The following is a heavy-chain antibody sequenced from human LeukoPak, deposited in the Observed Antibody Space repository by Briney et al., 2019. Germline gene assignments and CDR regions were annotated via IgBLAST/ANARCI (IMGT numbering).Heavy chain of an antibody. D-gene: IGHD4-17*01. V-gene: IGHV3-7*01. Sequence: PGGSLRLSCAASGFTFSSYWMTWVRRAPGRGLEWVANINQDGSEKYYVDSVKGRFTISRDNAKNSLYLQMNSLRAEDTAVFYCARDYGDYPFDYWGQGTLVTVSS. CDR3: ARDYGDYPFDY. CDR1: GFTFSSYW. CDR2: INQDGSEK. J-gene: IGHJ4*02.